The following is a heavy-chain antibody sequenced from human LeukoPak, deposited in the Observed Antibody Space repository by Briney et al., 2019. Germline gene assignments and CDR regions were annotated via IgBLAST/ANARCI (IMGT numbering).Heavy chain of an antibody. J-gene: IGHJ5*02. V-gene: IGHV1-69*02. Sequence: ASVKVSCKASGGTFSSYTISWVRQAPGQGLEWMGMIIPILGIANYAQKFQGRLTITADKSTSTAYMELSSLRSEDTAVYYCRCGSTSCQRFDPWGQGTLVTVSS. CDR1: GGTFSSYT. CDR3: RCGSTSCQRFDP. CDR2: IIPILGIA. D-gene: IGHD2-2*01.